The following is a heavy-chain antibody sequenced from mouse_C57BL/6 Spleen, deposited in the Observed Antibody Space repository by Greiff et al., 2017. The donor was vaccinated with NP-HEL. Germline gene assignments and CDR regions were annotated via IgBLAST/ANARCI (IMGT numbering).Heavy chain of an antibody. D-gene: IGHD2-10*02. Sequence: EVHLVESGGGLVQPGGSLSLSCAASGFTFTDYYMSWVRQPPGKALEWLGFIRNKANGYTTEYSASVKGRFTISRDNSQSILYLQMNALRADDSATYYCARLRSSKGYYFDYWGQGTTLTVSS. J-gene: IGHJ2*01. CDR2: IRNKANGYTT. CDR1: GFTFTDYY. CDR3: ARLRSSKGYYFDY. V-gene: IGHV7-3*01.